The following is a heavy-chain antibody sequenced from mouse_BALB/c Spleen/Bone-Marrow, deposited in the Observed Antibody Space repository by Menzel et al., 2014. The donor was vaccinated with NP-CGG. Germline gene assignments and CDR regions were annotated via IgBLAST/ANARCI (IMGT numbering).Heavy chain of an antibody. CDR3: ARRGSNRWYFDV. D-gene: IGHD1-1*01. J-gene: IGHJ1*01. Sequence: EVQGVESGGGLVQPGGSRKLSCAASGFTFSSFGMHWVRQAPEKGLEWVAYISSGSSTIYYADTVKGRFTISRDKPKNTLFLQMTSLRSEDTAMYYCARRGSNRWYFDVWGAGTTVTVSS. CDR2: ISSGSSTI. CDR1: GFTFSSFG. V-gene: IGHV5-17*02.